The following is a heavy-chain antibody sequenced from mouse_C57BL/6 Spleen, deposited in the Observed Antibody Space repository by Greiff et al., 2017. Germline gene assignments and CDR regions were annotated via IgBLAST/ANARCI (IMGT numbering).Heavy chain of an antibody. D-gene: IGHD4-1*01. V-gene: IGHV1-19*01. Sequence: EVQLQQSGPVLVKPGASVKMSCKASGYTFTDYYMNWVKQSHGKSLEWIGVINPYNGGTSYNQKFKGKATLTVDKSSSTAYMELNSLTSEDSAVYYCARGGELGVFDYWGQGTTLTVSS. J-gene: IGHJ2*01. CDR1: GYTFTDYY. CDR3: ARGGELGVFDY. CDR2: INPYNGGT.